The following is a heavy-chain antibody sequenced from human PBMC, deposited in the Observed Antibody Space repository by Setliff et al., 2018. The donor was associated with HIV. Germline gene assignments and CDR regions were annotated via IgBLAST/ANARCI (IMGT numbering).Heavy chain of an antibody. V-gene: IGHV3-48*03. CDR2: ISSSGSTI. CDR3: AREGITGTTLHPY. Sequence: GGSLRLSCAASGFTFSSYEMNWVRQAPGKGLEWVSDISSSGSTIYYADSVKGRFTISRDNAKNSVLLQMNTLRAEDTAVYYCAREGITGTTLHPYWGQGTLVTVSS. J-gene: IGHJ4*02. D-gene: IGHD1-7*01. CDR1: GFTFSSYE.